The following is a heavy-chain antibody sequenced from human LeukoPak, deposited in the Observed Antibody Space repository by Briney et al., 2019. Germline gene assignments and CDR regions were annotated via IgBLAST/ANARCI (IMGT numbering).Heavy chain of an antibody. D-gene: IGHD3-9*01. Sequence: GGSLRLSCAASGFTFSSYGVHWVRQAPGKGLEWVAVISYDGSNKYYADSVKGRFTISRDNSKNTLYLQMNSLRAEDTAVYYCARDSGILTGYYIHWGQGTLVTVSS. CDR1: GFTFSSYG. J-gene: IGHJ4*02. V-gene: IGHV3-30*03. CDR2: ISYDGSNK. CDR3: ARDSGILTGYYIH.